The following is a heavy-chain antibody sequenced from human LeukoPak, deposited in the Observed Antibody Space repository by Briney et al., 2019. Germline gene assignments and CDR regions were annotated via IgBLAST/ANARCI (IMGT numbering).Heavy chain of an antibody. Sequence: PGGSLRLSCAASGFTFSNFWMHWVRHAPGKGLVLVALLYGVGRFPWYAASVKGPFTISRDHAQHPVYLPMPRLRVEDPAVYYCASVYEPHGYLYWGPGSLVTVSS. CDR3: ASVYEPHGYLY. D-gene: IGHD3-22*01. V-gene: IGHV3-74*01. CDR1: GFTFSNFW. CDR2: LYGVGRFP. J-gene: IGHJ1*01.